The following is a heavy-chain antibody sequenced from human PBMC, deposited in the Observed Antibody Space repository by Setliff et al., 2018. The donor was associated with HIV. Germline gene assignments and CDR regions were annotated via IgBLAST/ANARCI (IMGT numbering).Heavy chain of an antibody. J-gene: IGHJ6*03. Sequence: ASVKVSCKASGDAFTDYYIHWVRQAPGQGLEWMGWVRPYNADKNYAQKFQGRVTMTSDTSISTAYLELSGLTSDDTAIYYCARDRAYCSSGSCYRPLVYYFYYMDVWGTGTTVTVSS. CDR2: VRPYNADK. CDR3: ARDRAYCSSGSCYRPLVYYFYYMDV. D-gene: IGHD2-15*01. V-gene: IGHV1-2*02. CDR1: GDAFTDYY.